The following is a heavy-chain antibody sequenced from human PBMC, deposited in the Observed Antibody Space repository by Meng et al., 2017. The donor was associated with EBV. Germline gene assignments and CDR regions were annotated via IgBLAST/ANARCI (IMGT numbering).Heavy chain of an antibody. D-gene: IGHD3-10*01. V-gene: IGHV1-69*01. CDR1: GGTFRYYA. CDR2: FLPRLGAQ. J-gene: IGHJ4*02. Sequence: VQLVQSAAEVKKPVSSVKVSCKPSGGTFRYYAFSWLRQAPGQGLEWLGGFLPRLGAQNYAQKFHGRVKITADESTSTHYMDLSSLRSEDTAIYYCASESGRGYTPDYWGQGTLVTVSS. CDR3: ASESGRGYTPDY.